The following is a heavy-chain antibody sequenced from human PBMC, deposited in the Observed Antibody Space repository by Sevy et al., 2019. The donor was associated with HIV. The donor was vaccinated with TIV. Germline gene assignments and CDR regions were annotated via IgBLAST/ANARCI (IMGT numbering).Heavy chain of an antibody. Sequence: ASVKVSCKASGYSFTRYGISWVRQAPGQGLEWMGWISAHNGDTNYAQKFQGRITMTTDTSTSTAYMELRSLRSDDTAVYYCARDYCSGGNCYGALAYWGQGTLVTVSS. CDR3: ARDYCSGGNCYGALAY. CDR2: ISAHNGDT. J-gene: IGHJ4*02. D-gene: IGHD2-15*01. V-gene: IGHV1-18*01. CDR1: GYSFTRYG.